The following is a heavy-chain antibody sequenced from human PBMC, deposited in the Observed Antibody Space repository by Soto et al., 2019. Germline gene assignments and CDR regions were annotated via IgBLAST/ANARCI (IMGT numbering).Heavy chain of an antibody. V-gene: IGHV1-46*01. D-gene: IGHD6-19*01. J-gene: IGHJ5*02. Sequence: ASVKVSCKASGYTFTSYYMHWVRQAPGQGLEWMGIINPSGGSTSYAQKFQGRVTMTRDTSTSTVYMELSSLRSEDTAVYYCARALEGQWLENWFDPWGQGTLVTVSS. CDR2: INPSGGST. CDR3: ARALEGQWLENWFDP. CDR1: GYTFTSYY.